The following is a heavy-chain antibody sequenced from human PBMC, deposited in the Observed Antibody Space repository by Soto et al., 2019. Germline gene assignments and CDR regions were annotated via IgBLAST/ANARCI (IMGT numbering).Heavy chain of an antibody. V-gene: IGHV1-8*01. CDR1: GYTFTSYD. CDR2: MNPNSGNT. D-gene: IGHD3-3*01. CDR3: ARVPYDFWSCYYQTYGMDV. Sequence: ASVKVSCKASGYTFTSYDINWVRQATGQGLEWMGWMNPNSGNTGYAQKFQGRVTMTRNTSISTAYMELSSLRSEDTAVYYCARVPYDFWSCYYQTYGMDVWGQGTTVTVSS. J-gene: IGHJ6*02.